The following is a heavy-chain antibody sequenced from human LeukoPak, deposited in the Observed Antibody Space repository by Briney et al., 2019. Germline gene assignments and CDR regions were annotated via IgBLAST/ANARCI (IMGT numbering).Heavy chain of an antibody. D-gene: IGHD3-22*01. CDR2: ISAYNGKT. CDR1: GYTFTSYG. J-gene: IGHJ4*02. Sequence: GASVKVSCKASGYTFTSYGLNWVRQAPGQGLEWMGWISAYNGKTNYAQMFQGRVTMTTDTSTSTAYMELRSLRSDDTAVYYRAREGNYYDSTGYYSFPYWGQGTLVTVSS. CDR3: AREGNYYDSTGYYSFPY. V-gene: IGHV1-18*01.